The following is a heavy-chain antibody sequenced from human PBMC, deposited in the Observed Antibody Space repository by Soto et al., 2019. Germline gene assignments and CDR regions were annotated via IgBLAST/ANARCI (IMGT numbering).Heavy chain of an antibody. D-gene: IGHD2-21*02. CDR1: GCTCNSFS. CDR3: VRDHDFAFDT. J-gene: IGHJ4*02. CDR2: IRSDGTTI. V-gene: IGHV3-48*02. Sequence: GGCLRLSCAVSGCTCNSFSMNGVRLAPGKGLEWVSHIRSDGTTIYYADSVKGRFTISRDNAKNSLYLHMNSLRDEDTAIYYCVRDHDFAFDTWGQGTLVTVSS.